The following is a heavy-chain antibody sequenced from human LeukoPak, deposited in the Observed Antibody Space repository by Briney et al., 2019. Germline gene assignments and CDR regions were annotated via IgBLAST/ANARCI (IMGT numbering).Heavy chain of an antibody. CDR2: INPNSGGT. CDR3: ATETETVTTFHYFDY. J-gene: IGHJ4*02. D-gene: IGHD4-17*01. CDR1: GYTFTGYY. V-gene: IGHV1-2*02. Sequence: ASVKVSCKASGYTFTGYYIHWVRQAPGQGLELMGWINPNSGGTNYAQKWQGRVTMTRDTSISTAYMELSRLRSDDTAVYYCATETETVTTFHYFDYWGQGTLVTVSS.